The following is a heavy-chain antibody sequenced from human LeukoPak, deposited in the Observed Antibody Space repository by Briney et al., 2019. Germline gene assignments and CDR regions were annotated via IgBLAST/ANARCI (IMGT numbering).Heavy chain of an antibody. CDR2: ICVYHGKT. Sequence: ASVTVSFTASGYPFTNFGISWVRQAPGQGLMWMGWICVYHGKTNYAQKLQGRVTMTTDTSTSTAYMELRSLRSDDTALYFCARDSPFLVPGTGDAFDIWGQGTMVTVSS. CDR1: GYPFTNFG. V-gene: IGHV1-18*01. J-gene: IGHJ3*02. D-gene: IGHD6-19*01. CDR3: ARDSPFLVPGTGDAFDI.